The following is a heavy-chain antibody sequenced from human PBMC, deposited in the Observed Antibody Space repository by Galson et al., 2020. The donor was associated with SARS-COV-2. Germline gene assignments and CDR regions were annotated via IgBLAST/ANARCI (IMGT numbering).Heavy chain of an antibody. V-gene: IGHV4-61*01. D-gene: IGHD4-17*01. Sequence: SETLSLTCSVTGDSVNSDSYYWSWIRQSPGRGLEWIGHVFANGRTNYNSSLKTRVTISINTSKNQFSLKLSSVTAADTAVYYCATNLVSFDYGGNSHAFDIWGQGTMVTVSS. J-gene: IGHJ3*02. CDR2: VFANGRT. CDR1: GDSVNSDSYY. CDR3: ATNLVSFDYGGNSHAFDI.